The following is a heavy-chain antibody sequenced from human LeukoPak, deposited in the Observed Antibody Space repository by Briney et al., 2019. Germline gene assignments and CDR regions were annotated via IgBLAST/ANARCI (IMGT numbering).Heavy chain of an antibody. V-gene: IGHV3-23*01. D-gene: IGHD6-19*01. Sequence: GGSLRLSCAVSGFTFNSYAMSWVRQAPGEGLEWVSGISGSGGSTNHADSVKGRFTISRDNAKNSLYLQMNGLRAEDTAFYYCTRGKTSSGWSWGQGTLVTVSS. CDR1: GFTFNSYA. CDR3: TRGKTSSGWS. J-gene: IGHJ5*02. CDR2: ISGSGGST.